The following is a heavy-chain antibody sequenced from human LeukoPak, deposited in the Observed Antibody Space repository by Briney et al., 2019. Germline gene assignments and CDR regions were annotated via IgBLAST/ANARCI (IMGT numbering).Heavy chain of an antibody. CDR3: ARDSAAGVIGY. D-gene: IGHD3-10*01. J-gene: IGHJ4*02. CDR1: GGSISSYY. V-gene: IGHV4-59*12. CDR2: IYYSGST. Sequence: SETLSLTCTVSGGSISSYYWSWIRQPPGKGLEWIGYIYYSGSTNYNPSLKSRVTISVDTSKNQFSLKLSSVTAADTAVYYCARDSAAGVIGYWGQGTLVTVSS.